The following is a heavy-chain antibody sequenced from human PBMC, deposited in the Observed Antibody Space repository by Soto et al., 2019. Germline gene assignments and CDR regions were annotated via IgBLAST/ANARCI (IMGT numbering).Heavy chain of an antibody. CDR3: ARGPRDIVVVVAAYWFDP. CDR1: GGTFSSYA. J-gene: IGHJ5*02. CDR2: ISAYNGNT. V-gene: IGHV1-18*01. Sequence: ASVKVSCKASGGTFSSYAISWVRQAPGQGLEWMGWISAYNGNTNYAQKLQGRVTMTTDTSTSTAYMELRSLRSDDTAVYYCARGPRDIVVVVAAYWFDPWGQGTLVTVSS. D-gene: IGHD2-15*01.